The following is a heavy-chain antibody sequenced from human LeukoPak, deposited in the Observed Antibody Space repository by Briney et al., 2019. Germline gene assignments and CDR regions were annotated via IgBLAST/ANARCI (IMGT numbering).Heavy chain of an antibody. CDR2: IKRDGSEK. J-gene: IGHJ4*02. CDR1: GFTFSSYW. CDR3: ARDKEAAVDFWSGYYPL. Sequence: PGGSLRLSRAASGFTFSSYWMGWVRQAPGKGLEWVANIKRDGSEKYYGDSVKGRFTVSRDNAKNSLYQQMNSLRAEDTAVYYCARDKEAAVDFWSGYYPLWGQGTLITVSS. D-gene: IGHD3-3*01. V-gene: IGHV3-7*01.